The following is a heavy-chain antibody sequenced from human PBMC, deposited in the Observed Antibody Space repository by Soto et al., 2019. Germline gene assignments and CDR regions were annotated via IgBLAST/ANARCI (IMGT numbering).Heavy chain of an antibody. D-gene: IGHD7-27*01. CDR3: TRDWGPPVPHGYDS. Sequence: QVQLQESGPGLVRPSQTLSLTCTVSGGSVTSGGYYWSWIRHCPGKGLEWIGYIYSSGATNYNPSLNSRVAMSVDTSKNQFSLQLTSVTVADTAIYYCTRDWGPPVPHGYDSWGQGILVTVSS. CDR1: GGSVTSGGYY. V-gene: IGHV4-31*03. J-gene: IGHJ5*01. CDR2: IYSSGAT.